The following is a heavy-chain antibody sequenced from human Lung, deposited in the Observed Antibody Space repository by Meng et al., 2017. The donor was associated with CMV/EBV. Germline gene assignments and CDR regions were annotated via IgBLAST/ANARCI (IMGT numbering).Heavy chain of an antibody. CDR2: IYYTGST. J-gene: IGHJ4*02. V-gene: IGHV4-30-4*01. D-gene: IGHD2-15*01. CDR1: GGSISSGDYY. Sequence: QVQSPESGPGLVKPSQSLSLTCTVSGGSISSGDYYWSWIRQPPGKGLEWIGYIYYTGSTYYNPSLKSRVIISVDTSKNQFSLKLNSVTAADTAVYYCARVGGCSGGGCYHRLFDYWGQGTLVTVSS. CDR3: ARVGGCSGGGCYHRLFDY.